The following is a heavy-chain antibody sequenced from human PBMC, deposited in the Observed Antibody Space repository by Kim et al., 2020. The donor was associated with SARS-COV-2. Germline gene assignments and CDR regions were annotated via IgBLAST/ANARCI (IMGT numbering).Heavy chain of an antibody. Sequence: SVKVSCKASGGTFSSYAISWVRQAPGQGLEWMGGIIPIFGTANYAQKFQGRVTITADESTSTAYMELSSLRSEDTAVYYCARDRWFGELFSYFDYWGQGTLVTVSS. CDR2: IIPIFGTA. J-gene: IGHJ4*02. V-gene: IGHV1-69*13. D-gene: IGHD3-10*01. CDR1: GGTFSSYA. CDR3: ARDRWFGELFSYFDY.